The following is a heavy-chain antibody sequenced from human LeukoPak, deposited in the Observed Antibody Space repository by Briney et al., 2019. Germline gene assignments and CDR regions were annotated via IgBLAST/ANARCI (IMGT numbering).Heavy chain of an antibody. Sequence: GGSLRHSCVASGFPFSVYEMNWVRQAPGKGLEWVSNIASSGTIKYYADSVKGRFSISRDNAKSSLYLQMNSLRVEDTAVYYCALLAVASDFDYWGQGALVTVSS. CDR3: ALLAVASDFDY. V-gene: IGHV3-48*03. CDR2: IASSGTIK. J-gene: IGHJ4*02. D-gene: IGHD6-19*01. CDR1: GFPFSVYE.